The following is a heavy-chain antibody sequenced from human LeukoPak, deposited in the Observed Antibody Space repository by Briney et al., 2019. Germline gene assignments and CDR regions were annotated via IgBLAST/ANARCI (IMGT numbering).Heavy chain of an antibody. Sequence: SSETLSLTCTVSGGSISSSSYYWGWIRQPPGKGLEWIGSIYYSGSTYYNPSLKSRVTISVDTSKNQFSLKLSSVTAADTAVYYCARRGDGYNLSYFSWGQGTLVTVSS. CDR3: ARRGDGYNLSYFS. CDR2: IYYSGST. J-gene: IGHJ4*02. D-gene: IGHD5-24*01. CDR1: GGSISSSSYY. V-gene: IGHV4-39*01.